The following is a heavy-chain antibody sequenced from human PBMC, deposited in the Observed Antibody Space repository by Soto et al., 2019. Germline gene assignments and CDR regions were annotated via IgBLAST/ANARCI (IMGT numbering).Heavy chain of an antibody. CDR1: GGTFSSYA. Sequence: QVQLVQSGAEVKKPGSSVKVSCKASGGTFSSYAISWVRQAPGQGLEWMGGIIPIFGTANYAQKFQGRVTITADESTSTAYMGLSSLRSEDTAVYYCARTLRLTGTTFRRHYYYYYGMDVWGQGTTVTVSS. CDR3: ARTLRLTGTTFRRHYYYYYGMDV. D-gene: IGHD1-7*01. V-gene: IGHV1-69*01. J-gene: IGHJ6*02. CDR2: IIPIFGTA.